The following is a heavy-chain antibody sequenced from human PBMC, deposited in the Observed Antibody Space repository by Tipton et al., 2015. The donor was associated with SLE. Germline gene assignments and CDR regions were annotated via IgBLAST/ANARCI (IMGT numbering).Heavy chain of an antibody. D-gene: IGHD6-19*01. Sequence: QSGAEVKKPGASVKVSCKASGFTFSSYAMHWVRQAPGQRLEWMGWVHAGSGNTKYSQKFQGRVTITRDTSANTVYMELSSLRSEDTAVYYCARGHSSGWGRFDYWGQGTLVTVSS. CDR1: GFTFSSYA. CDR2: VHAGSGNT. CDR3: ARGHSSGWGRFDY. V-gene: IGHV1-3*01. J-gene: IGHJ4*02.